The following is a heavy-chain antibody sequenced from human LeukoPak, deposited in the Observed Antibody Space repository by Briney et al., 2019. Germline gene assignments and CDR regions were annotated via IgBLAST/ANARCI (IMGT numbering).Heavy chain of an antibody. V-gene: IGHV3-23*01. D-gene: IGHD3-3*01. CDR2: ISGSGGST. CDR3: AKGRRSSDGTYYDFWSGYYNDDYFDY. Sequence: GGSLRLSCVASGFTFSSYAMSWVRQAPGKGLEWVSAISGSGGSTYYADSVKGRFTISRDNSKNTLYLQMNSLRAEDTAVYYCAKGRRSSDGTYYDFWSGYYNDDYFDYWGQGTLVTVSS. CDR1: GFTFSSYA. J-gene: IGHJ4*02.